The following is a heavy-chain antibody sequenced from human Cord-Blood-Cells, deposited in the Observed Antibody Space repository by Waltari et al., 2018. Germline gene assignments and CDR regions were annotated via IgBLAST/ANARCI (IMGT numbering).Heavy chain of an antibody. CDR2: INHSGST. D-gene: IGHD3-3*01. J-gene: IGHJ5*02. V-gene: IGHV4-34*01. Sequence: QVQLQQWGAGLLKPSETLSLTCAVYGGSLSGYYWRWIRQPPGTGLEWIGEINHSGSTNYNPSLKSRVTISVDTSKNQFSLKLSSVTAADTAVYYCARGTWYYDFWSGYLNWFDPWGQGTLVTVSS. CDR1: GGSLSGYY. CDR3: ARGTWYYDFWSGYLNWFDP.